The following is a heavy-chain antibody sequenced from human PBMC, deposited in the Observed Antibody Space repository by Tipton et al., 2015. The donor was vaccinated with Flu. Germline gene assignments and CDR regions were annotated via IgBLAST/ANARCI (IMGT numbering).Heavy chain of an antibody. J-gene: IGHJ4*02. V-gene: IGHV4-34*01. CDR3: ARAHLITMVRGVMGFDY. CDR1: GGSFSGYY. CDR2: INHSGST. Sequence: TLSLTCAVYGGSFSGYYWSWIRQPPGKGLEWIGEINHSGSTNYNPSLKSRVTISVDKSKNQFSLKLSAVTAADTAVYYCARAHLITMVRGVMGFDYWGQGTLVTVSS. D-gene: IGHD3-10*01.